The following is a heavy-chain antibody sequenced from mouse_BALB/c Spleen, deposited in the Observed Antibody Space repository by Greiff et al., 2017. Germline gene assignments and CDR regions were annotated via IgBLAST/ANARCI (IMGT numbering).Heavy chain of an antibody. J-gene: IGHJ4*01. CDR1: GFTFSSYW. V-gene: IGHV6-3*01. D-gene: IGHD2-14*01. Sequence: EVMLVESGGGLVQPGGSMKLSCVASGFTFSSYWMSWVRQSPEKGLEWVAEIRLKSDNYATHYAESVKGKFTISRDDSKSRLYLQMNSLRAEDTGIYYCTANYRYEAMDYWGQGTSVTVSS. CDR2: IRLKSDNYAT. CDR3: TANYRYEAMDY.